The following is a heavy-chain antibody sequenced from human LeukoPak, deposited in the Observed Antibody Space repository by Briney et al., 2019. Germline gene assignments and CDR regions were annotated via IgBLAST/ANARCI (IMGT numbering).Heavy chain of an antibody. Sequence: GGSLRLSCAASGFTFSSYAMSWVRQAPGKGLEWVSAISGSGGSTYYADSVKGRFTISRDNSKNTLYLRMNSLRAEDTAVYYCAKGETYYDILTGYYFSSNDDYYYYGMDVWGQGATVTVSS. V-gene: IGHV3-23*01. CDR2: ISGSGGST. D-gene: IGHD3-9*01. CDR3: AKGETYYDILTGYYFSSNDDYYYYGMDV. J-gene: IGHJ6*02. CDR1: GFTFSSYA.